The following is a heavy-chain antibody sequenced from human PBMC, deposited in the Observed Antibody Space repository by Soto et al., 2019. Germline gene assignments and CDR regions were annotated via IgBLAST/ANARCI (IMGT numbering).Heavy chain of an antibody. Sequence: SETLSLTCAVSGYSISSGFYRGWFRQHPGRGLEWIVSSFHSGGTSYNPSLKSRVPVSLATSKNQFSLKLSSVTAAATAVYYCAGPARLGANNLPGWGQGTLVTVS. CDR1: GYSISSGFY. CDR2: SFHSGGT. V-gene: IGHV4-38-2*01. J-gene: IGHJ4*02. CDR3: AGPARLGANNLPG. D-gene: IGHD1-26*01.